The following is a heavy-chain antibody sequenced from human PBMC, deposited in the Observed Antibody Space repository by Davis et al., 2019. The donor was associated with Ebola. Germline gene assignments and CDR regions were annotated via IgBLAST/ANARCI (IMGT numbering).Heavy chain of an antibody. Sequence: GGSLRPSCALSGSNFSPYAISWVRQPPGKGLEWAACNSGSGKTTYYADSVEGRFNISRDNSKHTLSLLMNSVRGEESAVYYCAKDKGSWVPPDWFGPWGQGALVTVSS. J-gene: IGHJ5*02. V-gene: IGHV3-23*01. CDR2: NSGSGKTT. CDR1: GSNFSPYA. D-gene: IGHD1-14*01. CDR3: AKDKGSWVPPDWFGP.